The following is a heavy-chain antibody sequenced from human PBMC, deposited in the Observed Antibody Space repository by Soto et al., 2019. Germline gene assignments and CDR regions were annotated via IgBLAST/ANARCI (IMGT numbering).Heavy chain of an antibody. CDR2: ISSSSSTI. V-gene: IGHV3-48*02. Sequence: GGSLRLSCAASGFTFSSYSMNWVRQAPGKGLEWVSYISSSSSTIYYADSVKGRFTISRDNAKNSLYLQMNSLRDEDTAVYYCARDKNPYYYDSSGYQIGGGFDYWGQGTLVTVSS. CDR3: ARDKNPYYYDSSGYQIGGGFDY. D-gene: IGHD3-22*01. J-gene: IGHJ4*02. CDR1: GFTFSSYS.